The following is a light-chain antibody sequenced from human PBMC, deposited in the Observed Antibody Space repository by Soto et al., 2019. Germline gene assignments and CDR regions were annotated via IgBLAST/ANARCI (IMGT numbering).Light chain of an antibody. CDR1: QSVDNT. CDR2: GAF. CDR3: QQYNDWPLT. Sequence: VLTQSPGTLSLSPGERATLSCRASQSVDNTLAWYQQKPGQAPSLLIYGAFTRATGIPARFSGTGSGTEFTLTISSLQSEDFALYYCQQYNDWPLTFGQGTKVDIK. J-gene: IGKJ1*01. V-gene: IGKV3-15*01.